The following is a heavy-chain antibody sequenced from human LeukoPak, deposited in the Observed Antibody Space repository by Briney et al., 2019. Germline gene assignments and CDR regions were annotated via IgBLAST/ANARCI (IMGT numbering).Heavy chain of an antibody. J-gene: IGHJ3*02. CDR3: ARPREEGTAMGLRAFDI. Sequence: GESLKISCKGSGYIFTTYWIGWVRQVPGKGLEWMGIIYPGDSDVRYSPSFQGQVTILADKSISTAYLQWSSLKASDTAMYYCARPREEGTAMGLRAFDIWGQGTMVTVSS. V-gene: IGHV5-51*01. CDR1: GYIFTTYW. D-gene: IGHD5-18*01. CDR2: IYPGDSDV.